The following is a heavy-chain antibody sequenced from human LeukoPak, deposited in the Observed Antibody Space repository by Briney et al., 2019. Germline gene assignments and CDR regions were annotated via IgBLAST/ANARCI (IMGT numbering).Heavy chain of an antibody. V-gene: IGHV4-59*01. J-gene: IGHJ4*02. Sequence: SETLSLTCTVSGGSISSYYWSWIRQPPGKGLEWIGYIYYSGSTYYNPSLKSRVTISVDTSKNQFSLKLSSVTTADTAVYYCTRASMNSGSLLDYWGQGTLVTVSS. CDR3: TRASMNSGSLLDY. CDR2: IYYSGST. CDR1: GGSISSYY. D-gene: IGHD1-26*01.